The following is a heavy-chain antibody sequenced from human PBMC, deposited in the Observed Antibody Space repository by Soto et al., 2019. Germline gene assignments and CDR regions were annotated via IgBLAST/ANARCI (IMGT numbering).Heavy chain of an antibody. Sequence: PSETLSLICAAYGGSFSGYYWSWIRQPPGKGLEWIGEINHSGSTNYNPSLKSRVTISVDTSKNQFSLKLSSVTAADTAVYYCARVQRYCTNGVCPPKGFDPWGQRTLVTVSS. D-gene: IGHD2-8*01. J-gene: IGHJ5*02. CDR2: INHSGST. V-gene: IGHV4-34*01. CDR1: GGSFSGYY. CDR3: ARVQRYCTNGVCPPKGFDP.